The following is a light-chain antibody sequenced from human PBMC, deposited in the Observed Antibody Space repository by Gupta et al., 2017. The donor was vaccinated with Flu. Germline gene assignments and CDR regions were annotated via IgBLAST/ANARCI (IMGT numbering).Light chain of an antibody. V-gene: IGLV1-47*01. J-gene: IGLJ3*02. CDR1: SFHIGNNY. CDR3: AVWDDSRSGWV. CDR2: MNN. Sequence: SVLTQPPSASGPPGQRASMSCSVASFHIGNNYVHWYQHLPGTAPNLLIKMNNRRTSGGPERFSGSKYGTSAALAISGLRAEEGGDYYCAVWDDSRSGWVFGGGTKLTVL.